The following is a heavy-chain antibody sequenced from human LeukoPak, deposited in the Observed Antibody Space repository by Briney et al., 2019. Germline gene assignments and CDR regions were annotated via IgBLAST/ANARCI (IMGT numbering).Heavy chain of an antibody. Sequence: GGSLRLSCAASGFTFSSYGMHWVRQAPGKGLEWVAVMSYDGSNKYYADSVKGRFTISRDNSKNTLYLQMNSLRAEDTAVYYCAKGHAFDIWGQGTMVTVSS. V-gene: IGHV3-30*18. J-gene: IGHJ3*02. CDR3: AKGHAFDI. CDR1: GFTFSSYG. CDR2: MSYDGSNK.